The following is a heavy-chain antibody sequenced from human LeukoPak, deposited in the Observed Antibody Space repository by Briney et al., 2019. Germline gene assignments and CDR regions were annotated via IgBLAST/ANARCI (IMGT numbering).Heavy chain of an antibody. J-gene: IGHJ4*02. Sequence: PSETLSLTCAVYGGSFSGYYWSWTRQPPGKGLEWIGEINHSGSTNYNPSLKSRVTISVDTSINQFSLKLSSVTAADTAVYYCARGGRLSRAPFDYWGQGTLVTVSS. CDR1: GGSFSGYY. CDR2: INHSGST. V-gene: IGHV4-34*01. CDR3: ARGGRLSRAPFDY. D-gene: IGHD2-21*02.